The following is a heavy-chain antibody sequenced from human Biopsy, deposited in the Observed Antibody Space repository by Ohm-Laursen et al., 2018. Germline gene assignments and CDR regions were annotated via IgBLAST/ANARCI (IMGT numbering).Heavy chain of an antibody. CDR3: ARHAPSYSGSYWRYFDL. V-gene: IGHV4-4*07. Sequence: GTLSLTCAVSGDSISNDYWSWIRQSAGQGLEWIGRIHTSGSTNHNLSHKSPVTMSVDTSRNHLSLRLTSVTAADTAVYYCARHAPSYSGSYWRYFDLWGRGTLVTVSS. J-gene: IGHJ2*01. CDR1: GDSISNDY. D-gene: IGHD1-26*01. CDR2: IHTSGST.